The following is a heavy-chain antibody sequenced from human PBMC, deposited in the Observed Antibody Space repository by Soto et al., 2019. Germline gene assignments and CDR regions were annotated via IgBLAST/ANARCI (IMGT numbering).Heavy chain of an antibody. CDR2: ISAYNGNT. CDR1: GYTFTNYD. J-gene: IGHJ6*02. CDR3: ARVVMTTVPASYYYGMDV. D-gene: IGHD4-4*01. V-gene: IGHV1-18*01. Sequence: ASVKVSCKASGYTFTNYDINWVRQAPGQGLEWMGWISAYNGNTNYAQKLQGRVTMTTDKSTSTAYMELTSLRSDDTAVYYCARVVMTTVPASYYYGMDVWGQGTTVTVSS.